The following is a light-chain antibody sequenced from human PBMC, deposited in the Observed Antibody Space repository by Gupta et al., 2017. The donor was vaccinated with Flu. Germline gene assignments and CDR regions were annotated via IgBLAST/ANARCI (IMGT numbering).Light chain of an antibody. V-gene: IGLV2-14*01. CDR3: SSKTDTGNFVV. CDR2: EVS. CDR1: HIAVCGYEY. J-gene: IGLJ3*02. Sequence: MPIICCERHIAVCGYEYVVCIRPHADDAPNLMVFEVSSRRSGVSARFSGTKYGNTTSITIAGLEAEDGADYYCSSKTDTGNFVVFGGGTMLTVL.